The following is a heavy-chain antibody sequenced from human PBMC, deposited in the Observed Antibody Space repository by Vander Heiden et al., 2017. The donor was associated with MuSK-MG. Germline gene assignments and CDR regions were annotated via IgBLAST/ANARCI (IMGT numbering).Heavy chain of an antibody. D-gene: IGHD4-17*01. CDR3: ARGKPDRLYGDYVWDWFDP. CDR2: INPNSGGT. Sequence: QVQLVQSGAEVKKPGASVKVSCKASGYTFTGYYMHWVRQAPGQGLEWMGWINPNSGGTNYAQKFQGRVTMTRDTSISTAYMELSRLRSDDTAVYYCARGKPDRLYGDYVWDWFDPWGQGTLVTVSS. J-gene: IGHJ5*02. V-gene: IGHV1-2*02. CDR1: GYTFTGYY.